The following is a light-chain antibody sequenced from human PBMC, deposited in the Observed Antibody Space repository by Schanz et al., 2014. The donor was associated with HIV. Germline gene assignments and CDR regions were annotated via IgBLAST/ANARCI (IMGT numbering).Light chain of an antibody. Sequence: QSALTQPASVSGSPGQSITISCSGTSSDVRGYNLVSWYQQHPGKAPKLMIYEVTKRPSGVSNRFSGSKSGNTASLIISGLQAEDEADYYCTSLTAAATYVFGAGTKLTVL. CDR3: TSLTAAATYV. CDR2: EVT. V-gene: IGLV2-14*02. J-gene: IGLJ1*01. CDR1: SSDVRGYNL.